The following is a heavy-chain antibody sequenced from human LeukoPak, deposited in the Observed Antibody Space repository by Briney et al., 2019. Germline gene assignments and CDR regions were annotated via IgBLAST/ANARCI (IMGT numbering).Heavy chain of an antibody. Sequence: GASVKVSCKASGYTFTSYYMHWVRQAPGQGLEWMGIFNPSGGSGGNPRYAQKFQGRVSMTRDMSTRTVYMELRSLRSEDTAVYYCARGRTTVTSVFDYWGQGTLVTVSS. D-gene: IGHD4-11*01. J-gene: IGHJ4*02. CDR3: ARGRTTVTSVFDY. V-gene: IGHV1-46*01. CDR1: GYTFTSYY. CDR2: FNPSGGSGGNP.